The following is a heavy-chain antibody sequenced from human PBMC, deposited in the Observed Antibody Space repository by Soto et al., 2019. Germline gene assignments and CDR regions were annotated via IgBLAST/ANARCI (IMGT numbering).Heavy chain of an antibody. Sequence: EVQLVESGGGLVKPGGSLRLSCAASGFTFSSYSMNWVRQAPGKGLEWVSSISSSSSYIYYADSVKGRFTISRDNAKNSLYLQMNSLRAEDTAVYYCARDPLVVVPAASCDYWGQGTLVTVSS. V-gene: IGHV3-21*01. CDR1: GFTFSSYS. CDR3: ARDPLVVVPAASCDY. D-gene: IGHD2-2*01. CDR2: ISSSSSYI. J-gene: IGHJ4*02.